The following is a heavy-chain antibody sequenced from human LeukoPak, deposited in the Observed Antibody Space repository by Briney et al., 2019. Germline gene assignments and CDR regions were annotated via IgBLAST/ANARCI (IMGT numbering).Heavy chain of an antibody. J-gene: IGHJ4*02. D-gene: IGHD3-3*01. V-gene: IGHV4-39*01. CDR1: GGSISSSSYY. CDR2: IYYSGST. Sequence: SETLSLTCTVSGGSISSSSYYWGWIRQPPGKGLEWIGSIYYSGSTYYNPSLKSRVTISVDTSKNQFSLKLSSVTAADTAVYYCARITYYDFWSGYPDFYWGQGTLVTVSS. CDR3: ARITYYDFWSGYPDFY.